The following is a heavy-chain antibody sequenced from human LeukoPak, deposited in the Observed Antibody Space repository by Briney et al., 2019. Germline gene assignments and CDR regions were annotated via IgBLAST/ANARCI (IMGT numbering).Heavy chain of an antibody. CDR1: GGSISSGGHY. CDR2: IYYSGST. V-gene: IGHV4-31*03. D-gene: IGHD2-2*01. CDR3: ARETYCSSTSCNGGFDY. Sequence: SETLSLTCTVSGGSISSGGHYWSWIRQHPGKGLEWIGYIYYSGSTYYNPSLKSRVTISVDTSKNQFSLKLSSVTAADTAVYYCARETYCSSTSCNGGFDYWGQGTLVTVSS. J-gene: IGHJ4*02.